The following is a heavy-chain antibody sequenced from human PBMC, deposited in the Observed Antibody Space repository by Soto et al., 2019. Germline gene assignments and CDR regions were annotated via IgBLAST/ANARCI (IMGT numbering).Heavy chain of an antibody. CDR2: ISARGAST. J-gene: IGHJ4*02. Sequence: PGGSLRLSCATSGFTFSNYAMSWVRQAPGKGLEWVSAISARGASTYYADSVKGRFIISTDTSKNTLYLQMNSLRAEDTAVYYCAKDSVGFDTLAAYYDLRYWGQGTLVTVSS. CDR3: AKDSVGFDTLAAYYDLRY. V-gene: IGHV3-23*01. D-gene: IGHD3-9*01. CDR1: GFTFSNYA.